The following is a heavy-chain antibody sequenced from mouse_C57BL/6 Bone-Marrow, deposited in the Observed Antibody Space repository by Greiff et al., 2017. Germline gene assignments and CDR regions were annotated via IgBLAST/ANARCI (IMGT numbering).Heavy chain of an antibody. D-gene: IGHD1-1*01. CDR2: IWSGGST. CDR1: GFSLTSYG. CDR3: ARKSFIYYYGSSYWYFDV. V-gene: IGHV2-2*01. J-gene: IGHJ1*03. Sequence: VQLQQSGPGLVQPSQSLSITCTVSGFSLTSYGVHWVRQSPGKGLAWLGVIWSGGSTDYNAAFISRLSLSKDNSKSQVFFKMNSLQADDTAIYYCARKSFIYYYGSSYWYFDVWGTGTTVTVSS.